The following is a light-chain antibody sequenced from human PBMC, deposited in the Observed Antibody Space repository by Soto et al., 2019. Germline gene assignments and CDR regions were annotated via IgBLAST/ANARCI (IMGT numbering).Light chain of an antibody. CDR2: DVN. Sequence: QSALTQSPCASASPGQSVTISCTGSSGDIGAYNYVSWYQQHPGKAPKLIIFDVNQRRPGVPDRFSGSKSGISASLSVSGLQAYDEADYYCGAHACSNTWVFGGGTKVTVL. J-gene: IGLJ3*02. CDR1: SGDIGAYNY. V-gene: IGLV2-8*01. CDR3: GAHACSNTWV.